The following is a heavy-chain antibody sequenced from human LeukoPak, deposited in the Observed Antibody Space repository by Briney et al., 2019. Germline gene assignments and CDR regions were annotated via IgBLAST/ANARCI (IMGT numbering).Heavy chain of an antibody. V-gene: IGHV5-51*01. CDR2: IYPEDSDT. D-gene: IGHD3-10*01. CDR1: GYRFSDYW. CDR3: AKTYYIGSGIPADAFDV. Sequence: RGESLKISCKGSGYRFSDYWIGWARQMPGKGLEWLGLIYPEDSDTRYSPPFQGQVTMTVDNSISTAYLQWTGLKASDTATYYCAKTYYIGSGIPADAFDVWGQGTLVIVSS. J-gene: IGHJ3*01.